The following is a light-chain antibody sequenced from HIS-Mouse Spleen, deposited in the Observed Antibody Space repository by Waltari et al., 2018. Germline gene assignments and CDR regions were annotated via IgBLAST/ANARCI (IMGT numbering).Light chain of an antibody. CDR3: QVWDSSSDHVV. V-gene: IGLV3-21*03. CDR2: DDS. CDR1: NIGSKS. Sequence: SYVLTQPPSVSVAPGKTARITCGGNNIGSKSVHWYQQKPGQAPVLVVYDDSDRPSGVTGRFAGSNSGNTATLTISRGEAGDEADYYCQVWDSSSDHVVFGGGTKLTVL. J-gene: IGLJ2*01.